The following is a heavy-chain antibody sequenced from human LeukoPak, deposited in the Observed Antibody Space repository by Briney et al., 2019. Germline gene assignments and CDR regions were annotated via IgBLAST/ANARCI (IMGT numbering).Heavy chain of an antibody. CDR3: ARHRGGYCSSTSCQNWFDP. V-gene: IGHV5-10-1*01. CDR1: GYSFTSYW. J-gene: IGHJ5*02. D-gene: IGHD2-2*01. CDR2: IDPSDSYT. Sequence: GESLKISCKGSGYSFTSYWISWVRQMPGKGLEWMGRIDPSDSYTNYSPSFQGHVTISADKSISTAYLQWSSLKASDIAMYYCARHRGGYCSSTSCQNWFDPWGQGTLVTVSS.